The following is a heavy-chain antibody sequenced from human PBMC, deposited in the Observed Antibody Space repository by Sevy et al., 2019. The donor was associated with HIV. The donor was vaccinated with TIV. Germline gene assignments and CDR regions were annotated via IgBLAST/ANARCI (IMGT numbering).Heavy chain of an antibody. CDR2: IYYGGSA. CDR3: ARRDYYGYSDS. D-gene: IGHD3-3*01. CDR1: GGSISSSNYY. V-gene: IGHV4-39*01. Sequence: SETLSLTCTVSGGSISSSNYYWGWIRQPPGKGLEWTGTIYYGGSAYYNSSLKSRVTIFIDTSNNQFSLRLSSVTAADTAVYYCARRDYYGYSDSWGQGTLVTVSS. J-gene: IGHJ4*02.